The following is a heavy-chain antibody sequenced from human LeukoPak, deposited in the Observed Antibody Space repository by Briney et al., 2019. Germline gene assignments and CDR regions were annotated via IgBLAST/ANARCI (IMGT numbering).Heavy chain of an antibody. CDR3: ARHKPTYYDFWSGYYSGWFDP. D-gene: IGHD3-3*01. J-gene: IGHJ5*02. CDR1: GGSFSGYC. Sequence: SETLSLTCAVYGGSFSGYCWSWLRQPPGKGLEWIGEINHSGSTNYNPSLKSRVTISVDTSKNQFSLKLSSVTAADTAVYYCARHKPTYYDFWSGYYSGWFDPWGQGTLVTVSS. V-gene: IGHV4-34*01. CDR2: INHSGST.